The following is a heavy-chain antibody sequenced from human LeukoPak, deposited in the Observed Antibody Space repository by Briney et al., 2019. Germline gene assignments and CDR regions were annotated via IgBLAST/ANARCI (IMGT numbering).Heavy chain of an antibody. J-gene: IGHJ4*02. CDR3: ARVIGVRDGYKPYVFSFDG. Sequence: PSQTLSLTCAVSGGSISSGGYSWSWIRQTPGKGLEWIGYIYQSGTTYYNPSLKSRVTISVDRSKNQFSLRLASVTAADTAVYYCARVIGVRDGYKPYVFSFDGWGQGTLVTVSS. D-gene: IGHD5-24*01. V-gene: IGHV4-30-2*01. CDR1: GGSISSGGYS. CDR2: IYQSGTT.